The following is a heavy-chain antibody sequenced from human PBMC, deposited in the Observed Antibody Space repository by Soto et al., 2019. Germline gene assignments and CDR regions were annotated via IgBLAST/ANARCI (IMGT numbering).Heavy chain of an antibody. V-gene: IGHV3-23*01. CDR2: ISGNGGDI. CDR1: GFTFRNYA. D-gene: IGHD2-15*01. J-gene: IGHJ6*02. Sequence: GGSLRLSCAASGFTFRNYAMSWVRQAPGKGLEWVSRISGNGGDINYADSVKGRFTISRDNSKNTLYLQMNSLRAEDTAVYYCAKRGDIEEVSRTFVGYGMDVWGQGTTVTVSS. CDR3: AKRGDIEEVSRTFVGYGMDV.